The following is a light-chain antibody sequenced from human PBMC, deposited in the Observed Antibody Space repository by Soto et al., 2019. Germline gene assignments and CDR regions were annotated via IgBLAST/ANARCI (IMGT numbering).Light chain of an antibody. J-gene: IGLJ3*02. Sequence: QSVLTQPASVSGSPGQSITISCTGTSSDVGGYNYVSWYQQHPGKAPKLMIYDVSNRPSGVSNRFSGSKSGNTASLTISGLQAEDEDDYYCSSYTSSSTPVFGGGTKVTVL. CDR2: DVS. V-gene: IGLV2-14*01. CDR1: SSDVGGYNY. CDR3: SSYTSSSTPV.